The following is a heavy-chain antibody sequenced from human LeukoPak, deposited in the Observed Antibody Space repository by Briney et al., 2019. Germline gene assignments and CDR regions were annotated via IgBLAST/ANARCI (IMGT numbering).Heavy chain of an antibody. V-gene: IGHV1-8*01. Sequence: RASVKVSCKASGYTFTSYDINWVRQATGQGLEWMGWMNPNSGNTGYAQKFQGRVTMTRNTSISTAYMELSSLRSEDTAVYYCATGVAAAYAFDIWGQGTMVTVSS. J-gene: IGHJ3*02. CDR2: MNPNSGNT. D-gene: IGHD6-13*01. CDR1: GYTFTSYD. CDR3: ATGVAAAYAFDI.